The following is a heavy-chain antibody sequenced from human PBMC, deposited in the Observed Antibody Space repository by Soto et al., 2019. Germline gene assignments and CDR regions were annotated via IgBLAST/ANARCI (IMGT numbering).Heavy chain of an antibody. Sequence: ESGPTLVNPTQTLTLTCTFPGFSLSTSGMCVSWIRQPPGKALEWLALIDWDDDKYYSTSLKTRLTISKDTSKNQVVLTMTNMDPVDTATYYCARSFFTEWLLYNPFDYWGQGTLVTVSS. D-gene: IGHD3-3*01. V-gene: IGHV2-70*01. J-gene: IGHJ4*02. CDR3: ARSFFTEWLLYNPFDY. CDR1: GFSLSTSGMC. CDR2: IDWDDDK.